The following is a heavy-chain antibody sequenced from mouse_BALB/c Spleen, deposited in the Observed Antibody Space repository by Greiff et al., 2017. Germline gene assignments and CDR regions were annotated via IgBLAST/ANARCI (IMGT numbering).Heavy chain of an antibody. Sequence: EVHLVESGGGLVKPGGSLKLSCAASGFAFSSYDMSWVRQTPEKRLEWVAYISSGGGSTYYPDTVKGRFTISRDNAKNTLYLQMSSLKSEDTAMYYCARDYYGSSYYFDYWGQGTTLTVSS. D-gene: IGHD1-1*01. J-gene: IGHJ2*01. V-gene: IGHV5-12-1*01. CDR1: GFAFSSYD. CDR3: ARDYYGSSYYFDY. CDR2: ISSGGGST.